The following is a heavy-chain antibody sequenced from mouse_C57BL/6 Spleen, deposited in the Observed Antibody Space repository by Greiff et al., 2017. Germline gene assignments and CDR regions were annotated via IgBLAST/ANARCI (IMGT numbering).Heavy chain of an antibody. CDR3: VHYYGNCFDY. CDR1: GYTFTSYW. J-gene: IGHJ2*01. V-gene: IGHV1-69*01. Sequence: QVQLQQPGAELVMPGASVKLSCKASGYTFTSYWMHWVKQRPGQGLEWIGENDPSDSYTNYNQKFKGKSTLTVDKSSSTAYMQLSSLTSEDSAVYYCVHYYGNCFDYWGQGTTLTVSS. CDR2: NDPSDSYT. D-gene: IGHD2-1*01.